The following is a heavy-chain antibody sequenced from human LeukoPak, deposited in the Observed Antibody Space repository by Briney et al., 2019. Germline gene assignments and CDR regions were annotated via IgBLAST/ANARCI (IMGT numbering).Heavy chain of an antibody. V-gene: IGHV4-31*03. D-gene: IGHD5-12*01. J-gene: IGHJ5*02. CDR2: IYYSGST. CDR1: GGSIGSGDYY. Sequence: PSETLSLTCTVSGGSIGSGDYYWSWIRQHPGKGLEWIGYIYYSGSTYYNPSLKSRVTISGDTSKNQFSLKLSSVTAADAAVYYCARGSDIVATIWFDPWGQGILVTVSS. CDR3: ARGSDIVATIWFDP.